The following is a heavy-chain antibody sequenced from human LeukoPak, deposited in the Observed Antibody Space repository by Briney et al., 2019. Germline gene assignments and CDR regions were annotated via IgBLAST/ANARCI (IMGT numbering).Heavy chain of an antibody. CDR3: TTDTLYYYDSSGYYSKYYFDY. CDR1: GFTSSNAW. CDR2: IKSKTDGGTT. V-gene: IGHV3-15*07. J-gene: IGHJ4*02. D-gene: IGHD3-22*01. Sequence: GGSLRLSCAASGFTSSNAWMNWVRQAPGKGLEWVGRIKSKTDGGTTDYAAPVKGRFTISRDDSKNTLYLQMNSLKTEDTAVYYCTTDTLYYYDSSGYYSKYYFDYWGQGTLVTVSS.